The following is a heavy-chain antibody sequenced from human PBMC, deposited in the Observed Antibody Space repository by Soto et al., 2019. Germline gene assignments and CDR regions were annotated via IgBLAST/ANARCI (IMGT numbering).Heavy chain of an antibody. V-gene: IGHV3-23*01. D-gene: IGHD4-17*01. CDR2: ISGNGSSK. J-gene: IGHJ4*02. CDR1: GFTFSSYA. CDR3: ARVSGGHDYGDYVSDY. Sequence: GGSLRLSCAASGFTFSSYAMSWVRQAPGKGLEWVSAISGNGSSKYYADSVKGRFTISRDNSKNTLYLQMNSLRAEDTAVYYCARVSGGHDYGDYVSDYWGQGTLVTVSS.